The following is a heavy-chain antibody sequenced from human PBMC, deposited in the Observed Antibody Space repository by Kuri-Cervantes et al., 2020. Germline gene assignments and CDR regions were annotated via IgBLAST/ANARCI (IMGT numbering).Heavy chain of an antibody. CDR3: ARSYYYGSGREYGMDV. J-gene: IGHJ6*02. CDR1: GGSISSGSYY. CDR2: IYTSGST. Sequence: TLSLTCTVSGGSISSGSYYWSWIRQPAGKGLEWIGRIYTSGSTNYNPSLKSRVTISVDTSKNQFSLKLSSVTAADTAVYYCARSYYYGSGREYGMDVWGQGTTVTVSS. D-gene: IGHD3-10*01. V-gene: IGHV4-61*02.